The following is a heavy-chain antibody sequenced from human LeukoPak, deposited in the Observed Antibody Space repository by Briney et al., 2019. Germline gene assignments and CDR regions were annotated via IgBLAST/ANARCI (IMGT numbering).Heavy chain of an antibody. V-gene: IGHV1-18*01. J-gene: IGHJ5*02. Sequence: GASVKVSCKASGYTFTRYGISWVRQAPGQGLERMGWISAYNGNTNYAQKLQGRVTMTTDTSTSAAYMELRSLRSDDTAVYYCAREPGYCSSTSCYANWFDPWGQGTLVTVSS. CDR3: AREPGYCSSTSCYANWFDP. D-gene: IGHD2-2*01. CDR2: ISAYNGNT. CDR1: GYTFTRYG.